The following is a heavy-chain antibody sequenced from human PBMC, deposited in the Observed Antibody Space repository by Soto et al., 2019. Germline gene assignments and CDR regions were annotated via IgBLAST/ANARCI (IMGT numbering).Heavy chain of an antibody. V-gene: IGHV3-21*01. J-gene: IGHJ4*02. D-gene: IGHD6-19*01. Sequence: GGSLRLSCAASGFTFSIYSMNWVRQAPGKGLEWVSSISSSSSYIYYADSVKGRFTISRDNARNSLYLKMNSLRAEDTAVYYCARDAPGGIAVAGPSDYWGQGTLVTVSS. CDR1: GFTFSIYS. CDR2: ISSSSSYI. CDR3: ARDAPGGIAVAGPSDY.